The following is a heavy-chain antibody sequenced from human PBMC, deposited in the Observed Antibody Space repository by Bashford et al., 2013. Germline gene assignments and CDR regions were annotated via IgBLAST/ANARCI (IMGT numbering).Heavy chain of an antibody. CDR2: ISWDGDTT. CDR1: GFRFDKFA. J-gene: IGHJ4*02. V-gene: IGHV3-43*01. D-gene: IGHD2-2*01. Sequence: VDSGGPVRLSCTASGFRFDKFAMQWVRQAPGKGLEWVSLISWDGDTTYYADSVKGRFTISRDNSKNSLYLQMHSLRTEDTALYYCGKDRRIYCSRTDCLGAEIDYWGQGTLVTVSS. CDR3: GKDRRIYCSRTDCLGAEIDY.